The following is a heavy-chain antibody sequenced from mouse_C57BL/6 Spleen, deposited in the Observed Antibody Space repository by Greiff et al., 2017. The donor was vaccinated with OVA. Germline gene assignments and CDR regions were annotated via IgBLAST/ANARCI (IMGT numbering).Heavy chain of an antibody. CDR2: INPNNGGT. V-gene: IGHV1-26*01. CDR3: ARSATGVRRPFYFDD. J-gene: IGHJ2*01. Sequence: EVQLQQSGPELVKPGASVKISCKASGYTFTDYYMNWVKQSHGKSLEWIGDINPNNGGTSYNQKFKGKATLTVDKSSSTAYMELRSLTSEDSAVYYGARSATGVRRPFYFDDWGQGTTLTVSS. D-gene: IGHD1-1*01. CDR1: GYTFTDYY.